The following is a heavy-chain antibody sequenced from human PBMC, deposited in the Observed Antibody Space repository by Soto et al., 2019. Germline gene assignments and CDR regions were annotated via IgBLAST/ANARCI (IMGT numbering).Heavy chain of an antibody. D-gene: IGHD3-22*01. J-gene: IGHJ4*02. V-gene: IGHV1-18*01. CDR1: GYSFSAYG. CDR2: VSTNNAST. CDR3: ARELNTESSAYYSFAY. Sequence: QVQLVQSGPEVKMPGASVKVSCKTSGYSFSAYGLAWLRQAPGQRPEWMGWVSTNNASTNYAQKFQGRVTMTTDTSTTTTYMELRSLRSDDTAVYYCARELNTESSAYYSFAYWGQGTLVTVSS.